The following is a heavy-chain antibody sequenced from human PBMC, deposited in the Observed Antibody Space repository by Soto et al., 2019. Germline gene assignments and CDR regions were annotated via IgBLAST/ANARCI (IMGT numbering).Heavy chain of an antibody. CDR3: AKDWTHLDY. Sequence: GGSLRLSCAASGFIFSDFAMSWVRQAPGKGLEWVSLIRGNNDNTYYADSVKGRFIISRDNSKNTVYLQMNSLRVEDTAIYYCAKDWTHLDYWGQGTLVTVSS. CDR1: GFIFSDFA. CDR2: IRGNNDNT. V-gene: IGHV3-23*01. J-gene: IGHJ4*02. D-gene: IGHD3-3*01.